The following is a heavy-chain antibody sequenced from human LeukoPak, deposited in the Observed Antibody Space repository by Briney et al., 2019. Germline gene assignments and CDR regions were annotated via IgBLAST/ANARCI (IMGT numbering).Heavy chain of an antibody. CDR2: FDPEDGET. J-gene: IGHJ3*02. D-gene: IGHD6-13*01. CDR1: GYTLTELS. V-gene: IGHV1-24*01. CDR3: ATDPWAAASDDALDT. Sequence: ASVKVSCKVSGYTLTELSMHWVRQAPGKGLEWMGGFDPEDGETIYTQKFQGRVTMTEDTSTDTAYMELSSLRSEDTAVYYCATDPWAAASDDALDTWGQGTMVTVSS.